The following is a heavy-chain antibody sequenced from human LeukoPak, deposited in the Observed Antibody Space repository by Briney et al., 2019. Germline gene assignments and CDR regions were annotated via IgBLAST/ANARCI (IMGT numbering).Heavy chain of an antibody. CDR3: AKERSLGFYYMDV. CDR2: ISYDGSEK. CDR1: GFTFLSYA. Sequence: GGSLRLSCAASGFTFLSYAIHWVRQAPGKGLEWVAVISYDGSEKYYADSVKGRFTISRDNSKNTLYLQMNSLRAEDTAVYYCAKERSLGFYYMDVWGKGTTVTISS. V-gene: IGHV3-30*04. D-gene: IGHD7-27*01. J-gene: IGHJ6*03.